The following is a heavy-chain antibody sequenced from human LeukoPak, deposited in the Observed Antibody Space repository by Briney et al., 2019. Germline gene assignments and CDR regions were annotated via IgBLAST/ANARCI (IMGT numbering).Heavy chain of an antibody. D-gene: IGHD2-2*02. CDR3: ARDKVVPAAIGYAFDI. J-gene: IGHJ3*02. Sequence: PGGSLRLSCAASGFTFSSYAMHWVRQAPGKGLEWVAVISYDGSNKYYADSVKGRFTISRDNSKNTLYLQMDSLRAEDTAVYYCARDKVVPAAIGYAFDIWGQGTMVTVSS. CDR2: ISYDGSNK. V-gene: IGHV3-30*01. CDR1: GFTFSSYA.